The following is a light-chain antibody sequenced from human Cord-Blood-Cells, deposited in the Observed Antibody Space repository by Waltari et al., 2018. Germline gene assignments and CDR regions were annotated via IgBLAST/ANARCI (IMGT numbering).Light chain of an antibody. CDR2: QDS. V-gene: IGLV3-1*01. Sequence: SYELTQPPSVSVSPGQTASITCYGEKLGDKYACWYQQKPGQAPVLVIYQDSKRPSGSSDRFSCSNTGNTATLTSSGTQAIDEADYYCQAWDSSTDVVFGGGTKLTVL. CDR3: QAWDSSTDVV. J-gene: IGLJ2*01. CDR1: KLGDKY.